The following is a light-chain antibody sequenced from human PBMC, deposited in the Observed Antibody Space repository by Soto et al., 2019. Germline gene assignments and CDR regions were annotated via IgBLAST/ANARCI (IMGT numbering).Light chain of an antibody. CDR3: QHYNSYSEA. Sequence: EIVLTQSPATVSLSPGESATLSCRASQNIHSFLAWYQQRPGQAPRLLIYDASFRATAIPARFNGSGSGTDFTLTITRLEPEDFAVYYCQHYNSYSEAFGQGTKVELK. V-gene: IGKV3-11*01. CDR2: DAS. J-gene: IGKJ1*01. CDR1: QNIHSF.